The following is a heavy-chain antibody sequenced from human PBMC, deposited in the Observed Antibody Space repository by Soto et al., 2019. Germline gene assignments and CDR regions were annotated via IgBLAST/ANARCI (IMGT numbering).Heavy chain of an antibody. V-gene: IGHV3-23*01. D-gene: IGHD3-3*01. CDR3: ARGSHSSGVVTVDY. CDR2: ISNSGGST. Sequence: GGSLRLSCAASGFTFSSYAMTWVRQAPGKGLEYVSSISNSGGSTYYADSLKGRFTVSRDNSKNSLYLQMNSLRAEDTAVYYCARGSHSSGVVTVDYWGQGTLVTVSS. CDR1: GFTFSSYA. J-gene: IGHJ4*02.